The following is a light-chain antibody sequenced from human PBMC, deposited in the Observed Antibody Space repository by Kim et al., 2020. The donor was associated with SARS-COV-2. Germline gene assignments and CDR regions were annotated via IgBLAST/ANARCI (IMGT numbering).Light chain of an antibody. CDR1: QSISSW. V-gene: IGKV1-5*03. CDR3: QQYKSGLT. Sequence: SASVGDRLTITWRARQSISSWLAWYQQKPGKAPKLLIYKASSLESGVPSRFSGSGSGTEFTLTISSLQPDDFATYYCQQYKSGLTFGGGTKVEIK. CDR2: KAS. J-gene: IGKJ4*01.